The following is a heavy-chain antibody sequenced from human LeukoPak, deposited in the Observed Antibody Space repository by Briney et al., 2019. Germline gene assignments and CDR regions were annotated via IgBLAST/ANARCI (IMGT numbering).Heavy chain of an antibody. CDR3: ARDVLTTVTPGWFDP. J-gene: IGHJ5*02. CDR1: GYTFTSYG. CDR2: INTNTGNP. D-gene: IGHD4-17*01. V-gene: IGHV7-4-1*02. Sequence: ASVKVSCKASGYTFTSYGISWVRQAPGQGLEWMGWINTNTGNPTYAQGFTGRFVFSLDTSVGTAYLQISSLKAEDTAVYFCARDVLTTVTPGWFDPWGQGTLVTVSS.